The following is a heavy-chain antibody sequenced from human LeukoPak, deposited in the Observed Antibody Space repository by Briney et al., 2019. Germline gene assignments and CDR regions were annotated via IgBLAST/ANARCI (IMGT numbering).Heavy chain of an antibody. CDR2: IKSKTDGGTT. CDR3: TTTSDVLRYFDWLLNGDYYFDY. D-gene: IGHD3-9*01. Sequence: PGGSLRLSCAASGFTVSSNYMSWVRQAPGKGLEWVGRIKSKTDGGTTDYAAPVKGRFTISRDDSKNTLYLQMNSLKTEDTAVYYCTTTSDVLRYFDWLLNGDYYFDYWGQGTLVTVSS. J-gene: IGHJ4*02. CDR1: GFTVSSNY. V-gene: IGHV3-15*01.